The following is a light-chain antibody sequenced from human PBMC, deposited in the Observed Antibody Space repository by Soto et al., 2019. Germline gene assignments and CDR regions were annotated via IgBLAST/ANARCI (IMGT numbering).Light chain of an antibody. CDR1: QSISIN. V-gene: IGKV3D-15*01. J-gene: IGKJ1*01. CDR3: QQFRNWTWT. CDR2: AGS. Sequence: EILLTQSPGTLSVSPGDRVTLSWRASQSISINLDWYQNKNGKAPRLLIHAGSTRATGIPARISGSGYGTELTITISSMKYEDFAVYYCQQFRNWTWTFGQGTKVDIK.